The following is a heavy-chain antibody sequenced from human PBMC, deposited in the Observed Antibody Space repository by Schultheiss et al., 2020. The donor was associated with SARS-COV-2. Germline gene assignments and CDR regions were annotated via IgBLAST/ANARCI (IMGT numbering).Heavy chain of an antibody. CDR2: ISGSGGST. Sequence: GGSLRLSCAASGFTFSSYAMSWVRQAPGKGLEWVSAISGSGGSTYYADSVKGRFTISRDNSKNTLYLQMNSLRAEDTAVYYCAKDPWVPLIVVEFLDAFDIWGQGTMVTV. CDR1: GFTFSSYA. J-gene: IGHJ3*02. V-gene: IGHV3-23*01. CDR3: AKDPWVPLIVVEFLDAFDI. D-gene: IGHD3-22*01.